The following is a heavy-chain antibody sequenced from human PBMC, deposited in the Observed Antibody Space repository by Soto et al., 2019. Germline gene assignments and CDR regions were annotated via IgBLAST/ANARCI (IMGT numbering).Heavy chain of an antibody. Sequence: SETLSLTCSVSGASMNNNSYYWGWIRQPPGKGLEWIGTIYYTGNTFYNPSLRSRVTISVDTSKNQLSLSLTSLTVADTAVYYCARPRWKDGIKWGRGILVTV. CDR2: IYYTGNT. CDR3: ARPRWKDGIK. V-gene: IGHV4-39*01. J-gene: IGHJ4*02. CDR1: GASMNNNSYY. D-gene: IGHD1-20*01.